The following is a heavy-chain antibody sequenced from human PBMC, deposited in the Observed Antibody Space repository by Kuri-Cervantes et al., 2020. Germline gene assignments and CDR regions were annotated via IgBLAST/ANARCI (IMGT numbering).Heavy chain of an antibody. CDR2: INSDGSTT. J-gene: IGHJ5*02. CDR1: GFTFSTYW. V-gene: IGHV3-74*01. D-gene: IGHD3-3*01. CDR3: ARRDFWSTSWFDP. Sequence: GGSLRLSCAASGFTFSTYWMHWVRQAPGKGLVWVSRINSDGSTTTYVDSVKGRFTISRDNAKNTLYLQMNSLRAEDTAVYYCARRDFWSTSWFDPWGQGTLVTVSS.